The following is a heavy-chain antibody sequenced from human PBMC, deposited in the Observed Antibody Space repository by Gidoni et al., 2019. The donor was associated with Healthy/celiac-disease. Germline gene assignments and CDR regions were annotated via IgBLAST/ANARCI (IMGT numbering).Heavy chain of an antibody. CDR3: AKLIVVVVAATVENDY. CDR2: ISYDGSNK. J-gene: IGHJ4*02. D-gene: IGHD2-15*01. Sequence: QVQLVESGGGVVQPGRSLRLSCAASGFTFSRYGMPWVRQVPAKGLGWVAVISYDGSNKYYADSVKDRFTISRDNSKNTLYLQMNSLRAEDTAVYYCAKLIVVVVAATVENDYWGQGTLVTVSS. V-gene: IGHV3-30*18. CDR1: GFTFSRYG.